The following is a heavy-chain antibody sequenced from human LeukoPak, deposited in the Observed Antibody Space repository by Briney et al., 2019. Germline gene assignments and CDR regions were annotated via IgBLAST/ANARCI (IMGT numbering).Heavy chain of an antibody. D-gene: IGHD3-9*01. CDR3: ARGRYDILTGYYEGWFDP. CDR1: GYTFTSYA. CDR2: MNPNSGNT. Sequence: ASVKVSCKASGYTFTSYAMNWVRQATGQGLEWMGWMNPNSGNTGYAQKFQGRVTMTRNTSISTAYMELSSLRSEDTAVYYCARGRYDILTGYYEGWFDPWGQGTLVTVSS. J-gene: IGHJ5*02. V-gene: IGHV1-8*02.